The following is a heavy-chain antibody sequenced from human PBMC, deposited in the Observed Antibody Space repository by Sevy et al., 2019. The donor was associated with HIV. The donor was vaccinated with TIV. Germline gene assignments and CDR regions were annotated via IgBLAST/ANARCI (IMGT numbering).Heavy chain of an antibody. CDR2: IRSDRSVM. Sequence: GGSLRLSCVASGFRFSDEPMNWVRQAPWKGLEWISNIRSDRSVMSYADTVRGRFTVSRDNARNSLSLQLNSLRDEDTALYYCVRDTQFGFDYWGQGTLVTVSS. D-gene: IGHD3-16*01. V-gene: IGHV3-48*02. CDR3: VRDTQFGFDY. CDR1: GFRFSDEP. J-gene: IGHJ4*02.